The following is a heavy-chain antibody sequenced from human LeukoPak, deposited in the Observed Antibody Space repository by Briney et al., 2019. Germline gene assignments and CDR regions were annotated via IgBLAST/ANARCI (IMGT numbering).Heavy chain of an antibody. CDR3: AKDRDYYYYGMDV. J-gene: IGHJ6*02. Sequence: GGSLRLSCAASGFTFDDYAMHWVRQAPGKGLEWASGISWNSGSIGYADSVKGRFTISRDNAKNSLYLQMNSLRAEDTALYYCAKDRDYYYYGMDVWGQGTTVTVSS. V-gene: IGHV3-9*01. CDR1: GFTFDDYA. CDR2: ISWNSGSI.